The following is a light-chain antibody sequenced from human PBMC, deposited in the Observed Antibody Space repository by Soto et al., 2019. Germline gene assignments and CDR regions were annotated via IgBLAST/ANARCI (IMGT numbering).Light chain of an antibody. CDR1: QSVSSN. Sequence: EIVMTQSPATLSLSPGERATLSCRASQSVSSNLAWYQQKPGQAPRLLIYGTSTRATGIPARFSGSGSGTEFTVIISSLQSEDFALNYRQRYNNWPSLFSPATKVDIK. V-gene: IGKV3-15*01. CDR2: GTS. J-gene: IGKJ3*01. CDR3: QRYNNWPSL.